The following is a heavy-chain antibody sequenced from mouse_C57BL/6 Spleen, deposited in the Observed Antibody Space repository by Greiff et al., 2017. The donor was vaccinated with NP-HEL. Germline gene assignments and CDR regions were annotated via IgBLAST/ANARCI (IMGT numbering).Heavy chain of an antibody. Sequence: DVHLVESGGGLVKPGGSLKLSCAASGFTFSSYAMSWVRQTPEKRLEWVATISDGGSYTYYPDNVKGRFTISRDNAKNNLYLQMSHLKSEDTAMYYCARDRFPDGYPYYFDYWGQGTTLTVSS. CDR2: ISDGGSYT. CDR3: ARDRFPDGYPYYFDY. D-gene: IGHD2-3*01. J-gene: IGHJ2*01. CDR1: GFTFSSYA. V-gene: IGHV5-4*01.